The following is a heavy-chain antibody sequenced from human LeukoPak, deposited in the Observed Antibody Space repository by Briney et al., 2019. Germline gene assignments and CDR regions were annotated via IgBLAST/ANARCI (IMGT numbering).Heavy chain of an antibody. CDR1: GGSFSGYY. Sequence: SETLSLTCAVYGGSFSGYYWSWIRQPPGEGLECIGEINHSGSTNYNPSLKSRVTISVDTSKNQFSLKLSSVTAADTAVYYCARVLVSPDSFDPWGQGTLVTVSS. CDR2: INHSGST. D-gene: IGHD5/OR15-5a*01. V-gene: IGHV4-34*01. J-gene: IGHJ5*02. CDR3: ARVLVSPDSFDP.